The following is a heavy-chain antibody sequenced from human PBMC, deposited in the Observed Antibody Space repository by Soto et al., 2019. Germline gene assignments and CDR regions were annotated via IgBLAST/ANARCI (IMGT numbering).Heavy chain of an antibody. V-gene: IGHV1-24*01. J-gene: IGHJ4*02. Sequence: ASVKVSCKVSGYTLTELSMHWVRQATGKRHERIGGFDPEDGETIYAQKFQGRVTMTEDTSTDTAYMELSSLRSEDTAVYYCATDRKYYDYVWGSYGYWGQGPLVTAPQ. CDR2: FDPEDGET. CDR3: ATDRKYYDYVWGSYGY. D-gene: IGHD3-16*01. CDR1: GYTLTELS.